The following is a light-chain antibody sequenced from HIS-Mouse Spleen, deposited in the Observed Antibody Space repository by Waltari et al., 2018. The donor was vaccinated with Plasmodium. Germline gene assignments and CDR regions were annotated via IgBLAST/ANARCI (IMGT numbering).Light chain of an antibody. CDR3: YSTDSSGNHRV. CDR1: ALPKKY. CDR2: EDS. V-gene: IGLV3-10*01. J-gene: IGLJ3*02. Sequence: SYELTQPPSVSVSPGQTARITCSGDALPKKYAYWYQQKSGQAPVQVIDEDSKRPDGIPERFSGSSSGKMATLTISGAQVEDEADYYCYSTDSSGNHRVFGGGTKLTVL.